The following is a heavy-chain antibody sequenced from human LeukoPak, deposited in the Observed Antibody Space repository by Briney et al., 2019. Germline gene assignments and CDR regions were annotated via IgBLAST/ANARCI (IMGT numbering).Heavy chain of an antibody. Sequence: GGSPRLSCAASGFTFSYYAMSWVRQAPGKGLEWVSEISGSGVSTYYADSVKGRFTISRDNSKNTLYLQMNSLRAEDTAVYFCAIRSSDWAFDYWGQGTLVTVSS. D-gene: IGHD6-19*01. J-gene: IGHJ4*02. CDR3: AIRSSDWAFDY. V-gene: IGHV3-23*01. CDR1: GFTFSYYA. CDR2: ISGSGVST.